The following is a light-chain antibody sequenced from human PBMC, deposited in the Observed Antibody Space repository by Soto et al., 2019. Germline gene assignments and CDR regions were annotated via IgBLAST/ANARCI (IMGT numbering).Light chain of an antibody. Sequence: QSALTQPASVSGSPGQSVTISCTGSSSDLGDYNSVSWYQQYPGKAPLLILYDVTSRPSRVSNRFSGSKSGNTASLTISGLPAEDEGSYYCSSYTITNTLIFGGGTKLTVL. V-gene: IGLV2-14*03. J-gene: IGLJ2*01. CDR1: SSDLGDYNS. CDR2: DVT. CDR3: SSYTITNTLI.